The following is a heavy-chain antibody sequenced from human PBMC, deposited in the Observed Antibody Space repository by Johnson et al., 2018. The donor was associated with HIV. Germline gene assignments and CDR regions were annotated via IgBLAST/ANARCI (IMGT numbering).Heavy chain of an antibody. D-gene: IGHD3-22*01. CDR1: GFTFSSYA. V-gene: IGHV3-66*01. CDR3: AREYYYESPEAFDI. Sequence: VQLVESGGGVVLPGGSLRLYCAASGFTFSSYAMHWVRQAPGKGLEWVSVIYSGGSTYYADSVKGRFTISRDNSKNTLYLQMNSLRAEDTAVYYCAREYYYESPEAFDIWGQGTMVTVSS. J-gene: IGHJ3*02. CDR2: IYSGGST.